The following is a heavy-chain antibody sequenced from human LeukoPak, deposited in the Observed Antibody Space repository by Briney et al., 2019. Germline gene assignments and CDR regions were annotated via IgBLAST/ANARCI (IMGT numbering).Heavy chain of an antibody. J-gene: IGHJ6*04. CDR3: ARLVYGSEDV. V-gene: IGHV4-39*01. D-gene: IGHD3-10*01. Sequence: SETLSLTCTVSGGSISSSSYYWGWLRQPPGKGLEWIGSIYYSGATYYNPSPKSRVAISVDTSKIQFSLKLSSVTAAGTAVYYCARLVYGSEDVWGKGTTVTVSS. CDR1: GGSISSSSYY. CDR2: IYYSGAT.